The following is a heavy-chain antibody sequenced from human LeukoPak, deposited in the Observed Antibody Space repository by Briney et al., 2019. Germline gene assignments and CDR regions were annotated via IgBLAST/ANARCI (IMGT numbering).Heavy chain of an antibody. V-gene: IGHV4-30-2*03. CDR1: GGSISSGGYS. CDR3: ARHGATRSHFDY. Sequence: SETLSLTCAVSGGSISSGGYSWSWIRQPPGKGLEWIGYIYHSGSTYYNPSLKSRVTISVDTSKNQFSLKLSSVTAADTAVYYCARHGATRSHFDYWGQGTLVTVSS. D-gene: IGHD1-26*01. CDR2: IYHSGST. J-gene: IGHJ4*02.